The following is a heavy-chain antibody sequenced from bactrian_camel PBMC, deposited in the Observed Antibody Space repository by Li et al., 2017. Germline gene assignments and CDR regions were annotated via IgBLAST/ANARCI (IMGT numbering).Heavy chain of an antibody. J-gene: IGHJ4*01. CDR1: GDIFTSNV. Sequence: HVQLVESGGGSVQAGGSLRLSCVTPGDIFTSNVMGWFRETPGKERVGVAMLHTSGGGGKYADSVKGRFTVSRDNAKNTVYLQMDNLKPEDTAVYYCAARRGYCRLAHRDYDFWGLGTQVTV. D-gene: IGHD2*01. V-gene: IGHV3S53*01. CDR3: AARRGYCRLAHRDYDF. CDR2: LHTSGGGG.